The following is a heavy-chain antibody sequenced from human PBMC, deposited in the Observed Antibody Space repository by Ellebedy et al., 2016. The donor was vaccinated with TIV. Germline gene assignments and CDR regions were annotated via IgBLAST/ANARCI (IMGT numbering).Heavy chain of an antibody. J-gene: IGHJ5*02. D-gene: IGHD3-22*01. Sequence: GESLKISXKGSGYSFTSYWIGWVRQMPGKGLEWMGRIDPSDSYTNYSPSFQGHVTISADKSISTAYLQWSSLKASDTAMYYCARHQLDPLGLGSGYYNWFDPWGQGTLVTVSS. V-gene: IGHV5-10-1*01. CDR2: IDPSDSYT. CDR3: ARHQLDPLGLGSGYYNWFDP. CDR1: GYSFTSYW.